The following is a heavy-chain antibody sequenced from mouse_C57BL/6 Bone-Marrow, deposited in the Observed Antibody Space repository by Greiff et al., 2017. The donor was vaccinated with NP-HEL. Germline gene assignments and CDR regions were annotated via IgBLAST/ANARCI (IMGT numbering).Heavy chain of an antibody. J-gene: IGHJ2*01. V-gene: IGHV1-26*01. CDR2: INPNNGGT. CDR1: GYTFTDYY. Sequence: VQLQQSGPELVKPGASVKISCKASGYTFTDYYMNWVKQSHGKSLEWIGDINPNNGGTSYNQKFKGKATLTVDKSSSTAYMELRSLTSEDSAVYYCARLGLLLRYWGQGTTLTVSS. CDR3: ARLGLLLRY. D-gene: IGHD1-1*01.